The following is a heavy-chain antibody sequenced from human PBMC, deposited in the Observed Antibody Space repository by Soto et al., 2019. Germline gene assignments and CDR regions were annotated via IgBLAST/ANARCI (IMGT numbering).Heavy chain of an antibody. CDR2: ISSSSSYI. Sequence: PGGSLRLSCAASGFTFSSYSMNWVRQAPGKGLEWVSSISSSSSYIYYADSVKGRFTISRDNAKNSLYLQMNSLRAEDTAVYYCARIGLRYYGMDVWGQGTTVTVSS. V-gene: IGHV3-21*01. CDR1: GFTFSSYS. J-gene: IGHJ6*02. CDR3: ARIGLRYYGMDV.